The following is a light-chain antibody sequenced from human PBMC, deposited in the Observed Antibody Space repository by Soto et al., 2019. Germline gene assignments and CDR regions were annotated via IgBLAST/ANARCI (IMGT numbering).Light chain of an antibody. CDR1: DNDVGCYDY. J-gene: IGLJ2*01. CDR3: MSYVGGNSVA. Sequence: QSVLTQPPSASGSPGMSVTLSCSGTDNDVGCYDYVSWYQQHPGKAPKLLIYEVSKRPSGVPDRFSASKSGNTASLTVSGLQGEDEADYYCMSYVGGNSVAFGGGTKVTVL. CDR2: EVS. V-gene: IGLV2-8*01.